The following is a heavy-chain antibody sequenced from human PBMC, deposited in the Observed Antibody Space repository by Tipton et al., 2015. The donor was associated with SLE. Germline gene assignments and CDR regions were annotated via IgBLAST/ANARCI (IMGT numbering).Heavy chain of an antibody. J-gene: IGHJ5*02. D-gene: IGHD1-26*01. V-gene: IGHV4-34*01. CDR3: ARLREWFDP. CDR2: INHSGST. Sequence: TLSLTCAVYSGSFSTYYWSWIRQPPGKGLEWIGEINHSGSTNYNPSLKSRVSISVDTSKNQFSLDLTSVTAADTAVYYCARLREWFDPWGQGTLVTVSS. CDR1: SGSFSTYY.